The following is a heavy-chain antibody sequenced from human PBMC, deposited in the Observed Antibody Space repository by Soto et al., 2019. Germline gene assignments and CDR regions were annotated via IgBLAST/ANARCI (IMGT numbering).Heavy chain of an antibody. J-gene: IGHJ5*02. CDR3: ASALEGYCISTSCPNWFDP. CDR1: GGTFSSYA. CDR2: IIPIFGTA. V-gene: IGHV1-69*13. Sequence: SVKVSCKASGGTFSSYAISWVRQAPGQGLEWMGGIIPIFGTANYAQKFQGRVTITADESTSTAYMELSSLRSEDTAVYYCASALEGYCISTSCPNWFDPWGQGTLVTVSS. D-gene: IGHD2-2*01.